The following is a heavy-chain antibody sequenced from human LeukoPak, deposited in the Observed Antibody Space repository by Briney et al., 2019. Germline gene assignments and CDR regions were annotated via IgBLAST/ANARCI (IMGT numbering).Heavy chain of an antibody. CDR1: GGSISSYY. D-gene: IGHD5-12*01. Sequence: PSETLSLTCTVSGGSISSYYWSWIRQPPGKGLEWIGYVYYSGSTNYNPSLKSRVIISVDTSKNQFSLKLSSVTAADTAVYYCARLGGIGGYGPEVAIDYWGQGTLVTVSS. V-gene: IGHV4-59*08. J-gene: IGHJ4*02. CDR2: VYYSGST. CDR3: ARLGGIGGYGPEVAIDY.